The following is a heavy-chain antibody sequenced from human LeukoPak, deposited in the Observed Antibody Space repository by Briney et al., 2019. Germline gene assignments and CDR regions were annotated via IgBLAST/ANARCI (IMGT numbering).Heavy chain of an antibody. J-gene: IGHJ4*02. Sequence: SVKVFCKASGGTFRSYTMSWVGQAPGQGVEKMGGIITIHGIANYAQKFQGRVTITADKSTSTAYMELSSLRSEDTAVYYCARSPSGSYYNFDYWGQGTLVTVSS. CDR3: ARSPSGSYYNFDY. CDR2: IITIHGIA. V-gene: IGHV1-69*10. D-gene: IGHD1-26*01. CDR1: GGTFRSYT.